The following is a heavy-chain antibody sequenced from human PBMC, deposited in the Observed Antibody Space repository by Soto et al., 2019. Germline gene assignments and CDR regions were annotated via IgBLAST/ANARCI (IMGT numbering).Heavy chain of an antibody. CDR2: IYSGGST. V-gene: IGHV3-66*01. J-gene: IGHJ2*01. CDR1: GFTVSSNY. CDR3: ARGEGYYGSGSYYNYWYFDL. Sequence: GGSLRLSCAASGFTVSSNYMSWVRQAPGKGLEWVSVIYSGGSTYYADSVKGRFTISRHNSKNTLYLQMNSLRAEDTAVYYCARGEGYYGSGSYYNYWYFDLWGRGTLVTVSS. D-gene: IGHD3-10*01.